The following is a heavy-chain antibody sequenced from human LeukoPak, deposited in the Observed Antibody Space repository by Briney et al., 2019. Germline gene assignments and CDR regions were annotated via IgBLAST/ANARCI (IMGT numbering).Heavy chain of an antibody. D-gene: IGHD4-17*01. CDR1: GFTFSSYS. CDR3: ARDRDYGDYSGAFDI. V-gene: IGHV3-21*01. Sequence: GGSLRLSCAASGFTFSSYSMNWVRQAPGKGLEWVSSISSSSSYIYYADSVKGRFTISRDNARNSLYLQMNSLRAEDTAVYYCARDRDYGDYSGAFDIWGQGTMVTVSS. CDR2: ISSSSSYI. J-gene: IGHJ3*02.